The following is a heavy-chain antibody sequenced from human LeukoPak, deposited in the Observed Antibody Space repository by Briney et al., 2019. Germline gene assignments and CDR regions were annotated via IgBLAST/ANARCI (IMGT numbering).Heavy chain of an antibody. CDR3: ARLTRLSTSPDRYYLDY. CDR2: IYTSGGT. V-gene: IGHV4-4*09. CDR1: GDSISSCY. Sequence: SETLSLTCTVSGDSISSCYWSWIRQPPGKGLEWIGYIYTSGGTNYIPSLKGRVTISIDTSKNQFSLKPSSVTAADSAVYYCARLTRLSTSPDRYYLDYWGQGTLVTVSS. J-gene: IGHJ4*02. D-gene: IGHD6-6*01.